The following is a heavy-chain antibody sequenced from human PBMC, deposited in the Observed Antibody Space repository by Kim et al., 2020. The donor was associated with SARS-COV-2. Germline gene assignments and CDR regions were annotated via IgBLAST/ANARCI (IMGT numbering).Heavy chain of an antibody. CDR1: GGSFSAYS. CDR2: VNHSGIT. J-gene: IGHJ6*02. V-gene: IGHV4-34*01. CDR3: ARGRAGVVPSPILGLGPYYYYYAMDV. D-gene: IGHD3-3*01. Sequence: SETLSLTCAVYGGSFSAYSWIWIRQAPGKGLEWIGEVNHSGITKYHPSLKSRVTISVDTSKNQFSLELPSVTAADTAVFYCARGRAGVVPSPILGLGPYYYYYAMDVWGQGTTVTVS.